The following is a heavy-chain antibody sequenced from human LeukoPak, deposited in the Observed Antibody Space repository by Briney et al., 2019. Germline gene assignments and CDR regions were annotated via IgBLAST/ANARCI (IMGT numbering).Heavy chain of an antibody. Sequence: GGSLRLSCAASGFSFNNYAMVWVRQAPGKGLEWVGRIKPKTDGETTEYAAPVKGRFSISRDDSKNMLYLQMNSLKTEDTAVYYCITPLPYSAQGGQGTLVTVSS. D-gene: IGHD2-21*01. CDR3: ITPLPYSAQ. CDR2: IKPKTDGETT. V-gene: IGHV3-15*01. CDR1: GFSFNNYA. J-gene: IGHJ4*02.